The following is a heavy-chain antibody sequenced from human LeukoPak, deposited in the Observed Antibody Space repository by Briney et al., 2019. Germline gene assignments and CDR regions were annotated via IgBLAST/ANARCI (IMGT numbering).Heavy chain of an antibody. J-gene: IGHJ3*02. CDR2: VHHSGTA. Sequence: SETLSLTCTVSNGSISNYFWSWTRQPPGKGLEWIGYVHHSGTANYNPSLMSRVNISIDTSEHRLSLKLCSVTAADTALYYCASLGGYYESSSYSQLDAFDIWGQGTMVTVSS. CDR1: NGSISNYF. V-gene: IGHV4-59*01. CDR3: ASLGGYYESSSYSQLDAFDI. D-gene: IGHD3-22*01.